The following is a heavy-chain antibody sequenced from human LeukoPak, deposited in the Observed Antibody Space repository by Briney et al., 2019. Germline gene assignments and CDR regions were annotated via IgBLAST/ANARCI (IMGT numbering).Heavy chain of an antibody. D-gene: IGHD6-13*01. CDR3: ARDSSGSWPNWFDP. V-gene: IGHV3-30-3*01. J-gene: IGHJ5*02. CDR1: GFTFTTYT. CDR2: ISYDGSNK. Sequence: PEGSLRLSCAASGFTFTTYTMHWVRQAPGKGLELLAVISYDGSNKYYADSVKGRFTISRDNSKNTLYLQMNSLRGEDTAVYYCARDSSGSWPNWFDPWGQGTLVTVSS.